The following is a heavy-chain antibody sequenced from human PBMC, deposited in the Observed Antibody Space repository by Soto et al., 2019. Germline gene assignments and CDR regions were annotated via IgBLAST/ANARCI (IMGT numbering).Heavy chain of an antibody. CDR1: GFTVSSNY. CDR2: IYIGGVT. Sequence: EVQLVESGGGLAQPGGSLRLSCSISGFTVSSNYMSWVRQAPGRGLEWVSVIYIGGVTYYADSVKGRFTISRDNFKNMLYLQMNSLRAEDTAVYYCASDAEVGMTGNWGQGTLVTVSS. J-gene: IGHJ4*02. D-gene: IGHD1-1*01. V-gene: IGHV3-66*01. CDR3: ASDAEVGMTGN.